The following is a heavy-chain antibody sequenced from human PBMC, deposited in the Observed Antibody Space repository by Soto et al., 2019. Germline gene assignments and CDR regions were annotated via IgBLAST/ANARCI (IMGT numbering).Heavy chain of an antibody. CDR2: MQPSTGRT. V-gene: IGHV1-8*01. D-gene: IGHD1-26*01. Sequence: QVQLVQSGAEVREPGASVKVSCKASGYSFTSLDINWVRQTAGQGLEWMGWMQPSTGRTGYAQKFQGRVTMTRDTSINTAYMELTTLTSEDTAFYYCARGVSAGVDYWGQGTLDTVSS. J-gene: IGHJ4*02. CDR3: ARGVSAGVDY. CDR1: GYSFTSLD.